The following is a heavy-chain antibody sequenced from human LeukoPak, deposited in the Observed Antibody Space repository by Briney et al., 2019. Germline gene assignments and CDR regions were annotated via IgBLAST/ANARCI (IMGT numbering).Heavy chain of an antibody. D-gene: IGHD2-2*01. CDR3: ARRNEGCSSTSCPLRDAFDI. J-gene: IGHJ3*02. V-gene: IGHV4-39*01. CDR1: GGSISSSSYY. Sequence: SQTLSLTCTVSGGSISSSSYYWGWIRQPPGKGLEWIGSIYYSGSTYYNPSLKSRVTISVDTSKNQFSLKLSSVTAADTAVYYCARRNEGCSSTSCPLRDAFDIWGQGTMVTVSS. CDR2: IYYSGST.